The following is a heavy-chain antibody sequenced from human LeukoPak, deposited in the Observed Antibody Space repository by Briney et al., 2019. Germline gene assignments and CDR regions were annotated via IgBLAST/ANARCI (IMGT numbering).Heavy chain of an antibody. CDR1: GYTFTRYY. J-gene: IGHJ4*02. CDR3: ARDLARFGEAQYYFDY. D-gene: IGHD3-10*01. CDR2: INPNSGGT. Sequence: ASAKVSCQASGYTFTRYYMHWVGQAPGQGVEWMGWINPNSGGTYYAQRFQGRVTMTRDTSTSTAYMELSRLRSDDTAVYYCARDLARFGEAQYYFDYWGQGALVTVSS. V-gene: IGHV1-2*02.